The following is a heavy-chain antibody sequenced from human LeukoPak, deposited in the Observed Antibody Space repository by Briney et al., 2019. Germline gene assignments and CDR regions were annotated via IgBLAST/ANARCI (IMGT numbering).Heavy chain of an antibody. D-gene: IGHD3-10*01. CDR2: ISSSGGST. Sequence: PGGSLRLSCAASGFTFSSYEMNWVRQPPGKGLDWVSAISSSGGSTYYADSVKGRFTISRDNSKNTLYLQMNSLRADDTAVYYCAKHGEAYADSKTDYWGQGTLVTVSS. CDR1: GFTFSSYE. CDR3: AKHGEAYADSKTDY. J-gene: IGHJ4*02. V-gene: IGHV3-23*01.